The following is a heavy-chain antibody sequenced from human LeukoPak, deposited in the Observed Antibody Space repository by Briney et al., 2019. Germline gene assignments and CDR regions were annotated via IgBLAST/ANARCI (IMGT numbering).Heavy chain of an antibody. Sequence: GASVKVSCKASGYTFTSYDINWVRQATGQGLEWMGWMNPNSGNTGYAQKFQGRVTMTRNTSISTAYMELSSLRSEDTAVYYCARANDSWSGYYYYYYMDVWGKGTTVTVSS. V-gene: IGHV1-8*01. CDR3: ARANDSWSGYYYYYYMDV. D-gene: IGHD3-3*01. J-gene: IGHJ6*03. CDR2: MNPNSGNT. CDR1: GYTFTSYD.